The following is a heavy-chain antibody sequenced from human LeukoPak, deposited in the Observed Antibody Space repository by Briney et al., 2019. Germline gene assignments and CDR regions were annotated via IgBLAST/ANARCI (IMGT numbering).Heavy chain of an antibody. D-gene: IGHD3-22*01. CDR1: GFTFSTYF. CDR2: ITGSGGST. Sequence: GGSLRLSCSASGFTFSTYFMHWVRQAPGKGLECVSAITGSGGSTYYADSVKGRFTISRDNSKNTLYLQMSSLRAEDTAVYYCVRDQRGGSSGYYDSWGQGTLVTASS. V-gene: IGHV3-64D*06. CDR3: VRDQRGGSSGYYDS. J-gene: IGHJ4*02.